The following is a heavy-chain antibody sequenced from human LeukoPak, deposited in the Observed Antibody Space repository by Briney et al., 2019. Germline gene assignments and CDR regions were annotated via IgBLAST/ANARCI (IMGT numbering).Heavy chain of an antibody. V-gene: IGHV4-59*07. CDR1: GGSINTYF. CDR2: IYYSGRT. Sequence: PTDTLSLTCTVSGGSINTYFWSWIRQPPGKGLEWIGYIYYSGRTNDNPSLKSRVTISVDTSKNQLSLKLSSVTAADTAVYYCARGVTGGWYGDFQHWGQGTLVTVSS. D-gene: IGHD6-19*01. CDR3: ARGVTGGWYGDFQH. J-gene: IGHJ1*01.